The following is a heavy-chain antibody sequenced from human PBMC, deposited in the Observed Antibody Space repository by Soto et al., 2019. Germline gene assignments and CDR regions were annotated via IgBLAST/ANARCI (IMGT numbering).Heavy chain of an antibody. D-gene: IGHD6-13*01. J-gene: IGHJ3*02. V-gene: IGHV4-59*12. Sequence: SETLSLTCTVSGGSISSYYWSWVRQPPGKGLEWIGYMYYSGSTNYNPSLKSRVTISVDTSKNQFSLKLSSVTAADTAVYYCARRAAAGWVDAFDIWGQGTMVTVSS. CDR2: MYYSGST. CDR3: ARRAAAGWVDAFDI. CDR1: GGSISSYY.